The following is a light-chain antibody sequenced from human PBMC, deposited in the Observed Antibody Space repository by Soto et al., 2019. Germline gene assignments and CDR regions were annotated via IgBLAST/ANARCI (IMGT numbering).Light chain of an antibody. CDR3: QQRSNPGVT. J-gene: IGKJ3*01. CDR1: QSVSSY. V-gene: IGKV3-11*01. Sequence: EIVLTQSPATLSLSPGERATLSCRASQSVSSYLAWYQQKPGQAPRLLIYDASNRATGIPARFSGSGSGTDFTLTISSLEPEDFAVYYCQQRSNPGVTFGPGTKVDIK. CDR2: DAS.